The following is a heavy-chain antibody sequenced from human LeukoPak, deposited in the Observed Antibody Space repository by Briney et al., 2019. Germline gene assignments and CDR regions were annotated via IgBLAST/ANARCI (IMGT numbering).Heavy chain of an antibody. V-gene: IGHV3-66*01. CDR2: IYSGGST. Sequence: GGSLRLSCAASGFTFSSYAMSWVRQAPGKGLEWVSVIYSGGSTYYADSVKGRFTISRDNSKNTLYLQMNSLRAEDTAVYYCARDLVGATPPLGYWGQGTLVTVSS. CDR1: GFTFSSYA. CDR3: ARDLVGATPPLGY. J-gene: IGHJ4*02. D-gene: IGHD1-26*01.